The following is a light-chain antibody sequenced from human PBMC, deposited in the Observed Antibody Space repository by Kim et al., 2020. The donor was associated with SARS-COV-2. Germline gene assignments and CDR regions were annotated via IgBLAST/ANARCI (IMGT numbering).Light chain of an antibody. Sequence: SSELTQDPAVSVALGQTVRITCQGDSLRRYFASWYQQKPGQAPVLVIYSKNSRPSGIPYRFYGSSSGNTAILTINGAQAEDEADYDCNSRDSSGDHVIFGAGTQLTVL. CDR1: SLRRYF. CDR3: NSRDSSGDHVI. J-gene: IGLJ2*01. CDR2: SKN. V-gene: IGLV3-19*01.